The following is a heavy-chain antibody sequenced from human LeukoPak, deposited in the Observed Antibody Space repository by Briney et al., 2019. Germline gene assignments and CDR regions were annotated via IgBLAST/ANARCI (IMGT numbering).Heavy chain of an antibody. D-gene: IGHD3-10*01. J-gene: IGHJ4*02. V-gene: IGHV4-59*01. CDR2: IYYSGST. CDR3: ARQGPSFGELLSEPFFDY. CDR1: GGSISSYY. Sequence: PSETPSLTCTVSGGSISSYYWSWIRQPPGKGLEWIGYIYYSGSTNYNPSLKSRVTVSVDTSKNQFSLKLSSVTAADTAVYYCARQGPSFGELLSEPFFDYWGQGTLVTVSS.